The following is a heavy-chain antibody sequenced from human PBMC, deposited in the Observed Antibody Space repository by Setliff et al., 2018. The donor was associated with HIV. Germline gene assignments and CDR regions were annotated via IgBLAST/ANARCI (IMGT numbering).Heavy chain of an antibody. CDR3: ARGARLFRYYGSGSYDY. CDR2: IYYSGST. D-gene: IGHD3-10*01. J-gene: IGHJ4*02. Sequence: SETLSLTCTVSGGSISSGIYYWSWIRQPPGKGLEWIGYIYYSGSTYYNPSLKSRVTISVDTSKNQFSLKLSSVTAADTAVYYCARGARLFRYYGSGSYDYWGQGTLVTVSS. CDR1: GGSISSGIYY. V-gene: IGHV4-61*01.